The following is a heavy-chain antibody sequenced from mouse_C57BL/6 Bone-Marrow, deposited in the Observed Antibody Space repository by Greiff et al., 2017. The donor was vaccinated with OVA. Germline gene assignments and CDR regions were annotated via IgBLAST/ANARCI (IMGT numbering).Heavy chain of an antibody. Sequence: VKLQQPGAELVKPGASVKMSCKASGYTFTSYWITWVKQRPGQGLEWIGDIYPGSGSTNYNEKFKSKATLTVDTSSSTAYMQLSSLTSEDSAVYYCARGYYGSYAMDYWGQGTSVTVSS. V-gene: IGHV1-55*01. CDR2: IYPGSGST. D-gene: IGHD1-1*01. J-gene: IGHJ4*01. CDR3: ARGYYGSYAMDY. CDR1: GYTFTSYW.